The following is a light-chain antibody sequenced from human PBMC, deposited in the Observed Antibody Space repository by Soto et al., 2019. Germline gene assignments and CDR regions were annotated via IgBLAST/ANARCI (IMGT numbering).Light chain of an antibody. CDR1: QSLVHSDGRTY. Sequence: DIVLTQTPLSSPVTLGQPASISCRSSQSLVHSDGRTYLSWFHQRPGQPPRLLIHQVSNRLSGVPDRFSCSGAGTDFTLTISRVEAEDVGIYFCMQATQYRQYTFGQGTKLEI. CDR2: QVS. CDR3: MQATQYRQYT. V-gene: IGKV2-24*01. J-gene: IGKJ2*01.